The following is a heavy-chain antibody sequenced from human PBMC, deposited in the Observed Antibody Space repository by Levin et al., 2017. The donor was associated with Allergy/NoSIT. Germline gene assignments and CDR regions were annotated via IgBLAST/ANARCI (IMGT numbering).Heavy chain of an antibody. D-gene: IGHD3-10*01. CDR3: ARATNHYYGRRSDY. CDR1: GFSLTTSGMC. Sequence: TLSLTCNFSGFSLTTSGMCVSWIRQPPGNALEWLARIDWDDDKYYSTSLKTRLTISRDTSKNQVVLTMTSMDPVDTATYYCARATNHYYGRRSDYRGQGAPVTVSS. CDR2: IDWDDDK. V-gene: IGHV2-70*11. J-gene: IGHJ4*02.